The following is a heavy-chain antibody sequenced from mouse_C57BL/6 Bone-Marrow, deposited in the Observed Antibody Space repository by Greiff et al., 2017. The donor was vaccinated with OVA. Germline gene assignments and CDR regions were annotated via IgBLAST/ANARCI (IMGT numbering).Heavy chain of an antibody. CDR3: ARFGSSERAMDRDY. CDR2: IHPNSGST. D-gene: IGHD1-1*01. V-gene: IGHV1-64*01. J-gene: IGHJ4*01. CDR1: GYTFTSYW. Sequence: QVQLQQPGAELVKPGASVKLSCKASGYTFTSYWMHWVKQRPGQGLEWIGMIHPNSGSTNYNEKFKSKATLTVDKSSSTAYMQLSSLTSEDSAVYYCARFGSSERAMDRDYWGQGTSVTVSS.